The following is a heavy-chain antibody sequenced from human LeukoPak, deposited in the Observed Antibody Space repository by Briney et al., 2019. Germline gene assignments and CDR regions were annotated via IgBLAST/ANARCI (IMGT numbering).Heavy chain of an antibody. CDR1: GFTFXSYS. CDR3: VSGIISNWFDP. Sequence: PGGSLRLSCAASGFTFXSYSMNWVRQAPGXXXXXXSXXXSSSSXXXXXXXXXXXXTISRDNAKNSLYLQMNSLRAEDTAVYYCVSGIISNWFDPWGQGTLVTVSS. J-gene: IGHJ5*02. D-gene: IGHD1-26*01. CDR2: XXSSSSXX. V-gene: IGHV3-48*01.